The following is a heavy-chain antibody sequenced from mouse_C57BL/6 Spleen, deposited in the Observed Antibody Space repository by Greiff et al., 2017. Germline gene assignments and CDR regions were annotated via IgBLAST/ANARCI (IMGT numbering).Heavy chain of an antibody. D-gene: IGHD2-3*01. CDR2: IHPNSGST. CDR3: ARFDGYYAYVGY. CDR1: GYTFTSYW. J-gene: IGHJ4*01. V-gene: IGHV1-64*01. Sequence: QVHVKQPGAELVKPGASVKLSCKASGYTFTSYWMHWVKQRPGQGLEWIGMIHPNSGSTNYNEKFKSKATLTVDKSSSTAYMQLSSLTSEDSAVYYCARFDGYYAYVGYWGQGTSVTVSS.